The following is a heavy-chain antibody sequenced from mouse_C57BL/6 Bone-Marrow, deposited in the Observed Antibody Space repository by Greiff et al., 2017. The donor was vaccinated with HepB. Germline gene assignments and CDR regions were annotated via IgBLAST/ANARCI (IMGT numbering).Heavy chain of an antibody. J-gene: IGHJ2*01. CDR1: GFTFSSYG. CDR2: ISSGGSYT. D-gene: IGHD1-1*01. V-gene: IGHV5-6*01. Sequence: EVKLVESGGDLVKPGGSLKLSCAASGFTFSSYGMSWVRQTPDKRLEWVATISSGGSYTYYPDSVKGRCTISRDNAKNTLYLQMSSLKSEDTAMYYCARPQVLYGEFDYWGQGTTLTVSS. CDR3: ARPQVLYGEFDY.